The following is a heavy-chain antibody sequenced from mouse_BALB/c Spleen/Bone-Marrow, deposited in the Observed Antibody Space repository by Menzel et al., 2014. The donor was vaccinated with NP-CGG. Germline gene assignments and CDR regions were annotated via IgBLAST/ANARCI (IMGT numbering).Heavy chain of an antibody. Sequence: EVMLVESGGGLVQPGGSLKISCAASGFDFSRYWMNWVRQAPGKGLEWIGEINPDSSMINYTPSLKDKFIISRDNAKNTLFLQMSKVKSEDTALYYCARPETGSRFAYWGQGTLVTVSA. CDR3: ARPETGSRFAY. D-gene: IGHD4-1*01. CDR2: INPDSSMI. J-gene: IGHJ3*01. CDR1: GFDFSRYW. V-gene: IGHV4-1*02.